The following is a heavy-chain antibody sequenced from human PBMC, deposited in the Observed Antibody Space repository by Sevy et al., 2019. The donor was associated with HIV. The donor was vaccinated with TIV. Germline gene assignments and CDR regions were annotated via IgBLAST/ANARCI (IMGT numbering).Heavy chain of an antibody. J-gene: IGHJ4*02. Sequence: GESLKISCAASGFTFSSYEMNWVRQAPGKGLEWVPYITNSGSAEYYSASVRGRFTISRDNTKNSLYLQMNSLRAEDTALYYCARDLPPSATTVAHFDYWGRGTLVTVSS. CDR2: ITNSGSAE. D-gene: IGHD4-17*01. CDR3: ARDLPPSATTVAHFDY. V-gene: IGHV3-48*03. CDR1: GFTFSSYE.